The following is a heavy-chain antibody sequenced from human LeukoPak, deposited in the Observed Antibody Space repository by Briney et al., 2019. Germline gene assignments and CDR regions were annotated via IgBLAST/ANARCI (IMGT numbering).Heavy chain of an antibody. D-gene: IGHD2-2*02. J-gene: IGHJ5*02. V-gene: IGHV1-18*01. CDR1: GYTFTSYG. CDR2: ISAYNGNT. CDR3: ARQQYQLLYLAGFWFDP. Sequence: ASVKVSCKASGYTFTSYGISWVRQAPGQGLEWMGWISAYNGNTNYAQKLQGRVTMTTDTSTSTAYMELRSLRSDDTAVYYCARQQYQLLYLAGFWFDPWGQGTLVTVSS.